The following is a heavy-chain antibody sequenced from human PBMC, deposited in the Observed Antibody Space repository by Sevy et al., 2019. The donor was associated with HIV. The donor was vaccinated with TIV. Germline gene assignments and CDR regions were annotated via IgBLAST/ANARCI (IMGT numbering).Heavy chain of an antibody. CDR1: ESSFPSSW. CDR3: ARRSTGIVGTHFDY. V-gene: IGHV5-51*01. D-gene: IGHD1-26*01. Sequence: GESLKISCKGSESSFPSSWIGWVRQMPGKGLEWLGIIYPGDSVTRYGPSFQAQVTISADKSISTAYLQWSSLKASDTAMYYCARRSTGIVGTHFDYWGQGTLVTVSS. CDR2: IYPGDSVT. J-gene: IGHJ4*02.